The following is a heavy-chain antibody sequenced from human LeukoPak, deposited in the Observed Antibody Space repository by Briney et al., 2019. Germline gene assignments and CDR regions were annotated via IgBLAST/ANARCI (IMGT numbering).Heavy chain of an antibody. Sequence: SVKVSCKASGDPFGSYALSWVRQAPGQGLEWVGGIVPIFGKTTYAQKFQGRLAITTDESTSTTYMELSSLTSADTAVYYCARGQEGIMWFFDNWGQGTLVSVSS. V-gene: IGHV1-69*05. CDR3: ARGQEGIMWFFDN. CDR2: IVPIFGKT. CDR1: GDPFGSYA. J-gene: IGHJ4*02. D-gene: IGHD2-21*01.